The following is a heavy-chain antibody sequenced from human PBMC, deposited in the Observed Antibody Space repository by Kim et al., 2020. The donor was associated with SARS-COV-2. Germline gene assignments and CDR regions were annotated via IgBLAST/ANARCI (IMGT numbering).Heavy chain of an antibody. J-gene: IGHJ5*02. CDR2: IYYSGST. D-gene: IGHD3-10*01. Sequence: SETLSLTCTVSGGSISSSSYYWGWIRQPPGKGLEWIGSIYYSGSTYYNPSLKSRVTISVDTSKNQFSLKLSSVTAADTAVYYCARHFITMVRGVIIYNWFDPWGQGTLVTVSS. V-gene: IGHV4-39*01. CDR1: GGSISSSSYY. CDR3: ARHFITMVRGVIIYNWFDP.